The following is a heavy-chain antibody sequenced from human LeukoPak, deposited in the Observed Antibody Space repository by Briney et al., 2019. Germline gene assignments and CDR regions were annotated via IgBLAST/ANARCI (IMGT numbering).Heavy chain of an antibody. Sequence: ASVKVSCKASGYTFTSYGISWVRQAPGQGLEWMGWISAYNGNTNYAQKLQDRVTMTTDTSTSTAYMELRSLRSDDTAVYYCARDNGDFWSGYYPEFRWFDPWGQGTLVTVSS. CDR2: ISAYNGNT. D-gene: IGHD3-3*01. J-gene: IGHJ5*02. CDR1: GYTFTSYG. V-gene: IGHV1-18*01. CDR3: ARDNGDFWSGYYPEFRWFDP.